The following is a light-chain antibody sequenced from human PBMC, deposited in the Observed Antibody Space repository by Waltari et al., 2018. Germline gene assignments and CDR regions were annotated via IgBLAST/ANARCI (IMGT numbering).Light chain of an antibody. CDR3: QQLNSYQWT. V-gene: IGKV1-9*01. CDR2: AAS. Sequence: IQLTQSPSSLSASVGDRVTTPRPASQGISNYLAWYQQKPGKAPKLLIYAASTLQSGVPSRFIGSGSGTDFTLTISSLQPEDFATYYCQQLNSYQWTFGQGTKVEIK. J-gene: IGKJ1*01. CDR1: QGISNY.